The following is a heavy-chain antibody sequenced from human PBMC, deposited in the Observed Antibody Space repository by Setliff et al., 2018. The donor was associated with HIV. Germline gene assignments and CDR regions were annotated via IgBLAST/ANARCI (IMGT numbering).Heavy chain of an antibody. CDR2: ISPNNGDT. CDR1: GYTFTDYF. J-gene: IGHJ4*02. CDR3: GRDYRSWIRAIGY. D-gene: IGHD5-12*01. Sequence: ASVKVSCKASGYTFTDYFMHWVRQAPGQGLEWMGWISPNNGDTNIPQTFQGRVTMTRDTSINTAYMEFSSLRSDDTAVYYCGRDYRSWIRAIGYWGQGTLVTVSS. V-gene: IGHV1-2*02.